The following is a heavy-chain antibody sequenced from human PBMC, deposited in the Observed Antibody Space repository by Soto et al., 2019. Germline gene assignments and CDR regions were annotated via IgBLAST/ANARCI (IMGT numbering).Heavy chain of an antibody. D-gene: IGHD6-13*01. CDR3: ARADHAAAGGE. CDR2: IWYDGSNK. Sequence: QVQLVESGGGVVQPGRSLRLSCAASGFTFSSYGMHWVRQAPGKGLEWVAVIWYDGSNKYYADSVKGRFTISRDNSKNTLYLQMNSLRAEDTAVYYCARADHAAAGGEWGQGTLVTVSS. J-gene: IGHJ4*02. V-gene: IGHV3-33*01. CDR1: GFTFSSYG.